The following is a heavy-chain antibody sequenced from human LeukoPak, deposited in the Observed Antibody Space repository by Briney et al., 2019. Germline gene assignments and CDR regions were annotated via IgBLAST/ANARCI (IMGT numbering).Heavy chain of an antibody. J-gene: IGHJ4*02. CDR1: GYTFTSYG. Sequence: ASVKVSCKASGYTFTSYGISWVRQAPGQGLEWMGWISTYNGNTHYVQNLQDRVAMTTDASTTTAFMELRSLRSDDTAVYYCARVLGRQIAVAGDDYWGQGTLVTVSS. V-gene: IGHV1-18*04. CDR3: ARVLGRQIAVAGDDY. CDR2: ISTYNGNT. D-gene: IGHD6-19*01.